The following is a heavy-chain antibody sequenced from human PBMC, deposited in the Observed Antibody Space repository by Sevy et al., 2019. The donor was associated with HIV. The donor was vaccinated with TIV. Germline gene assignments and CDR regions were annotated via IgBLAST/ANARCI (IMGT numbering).Heavy chain of an antibody. V-gene: IGHV1-18*01. CDR1: GYTFTSYG. D-gene: IGHD1-26*01. CDR2: ISTYNGDT. J-gene: IGHJ1*01. Sequence: ASVKVSCKTFGYTFTSYGISWVRQAPGQGLEWMGWISTYNGDTNSSQKLPGRVTMTTDTSTSTAYMELRSLRSDDTAVYYCARAPSGSQGPGQYFHHWGQGTLVTVSS. CDR3: ARAPSGSQGPGQYFHH.